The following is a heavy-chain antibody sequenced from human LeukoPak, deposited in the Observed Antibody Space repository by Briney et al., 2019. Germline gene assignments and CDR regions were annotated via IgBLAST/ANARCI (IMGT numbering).Heavy chain of an antibody. CDR3: ARDGTLGTSDY. CDR1: GFTLSSYA. Sequence: GGSLRLSCAASGFTLSSYAMNWVRQAPGKGLEWVSSISSSSSYTYYADSVKGRFTISRDNAKNSLYLQMNSLRAEDTAVYYCARDGTLGTSDYWGQGTLVTVSS. CDR2: ISSSSSYT. V-gene: IGHV3-21*01. J-gene: IGHJ4*02.